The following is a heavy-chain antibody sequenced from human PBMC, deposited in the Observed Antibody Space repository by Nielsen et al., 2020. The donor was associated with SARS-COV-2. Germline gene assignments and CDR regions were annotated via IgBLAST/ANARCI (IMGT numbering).Heavy chain of an antibody. Sequence: ESLKISCTVSGGSISSSSYYWGWIRQPPGKGLEWIGSIYYSGSTYYNPSLKSRVTISVDTSKNQFSLKLSSVTAADTAVYYCARGGVLRYFDWLLPSPDYFDYWGQGTLVTVSS. D-gene: IGHD3-9*01. CDR1: GGSISSSSYY. CDR3: ARGGVLRYFDWLLPSPDYFDY. J-gene: IGHJ4*02. CDR2: IYYSGST. V-gene: IGHV4-39*01.